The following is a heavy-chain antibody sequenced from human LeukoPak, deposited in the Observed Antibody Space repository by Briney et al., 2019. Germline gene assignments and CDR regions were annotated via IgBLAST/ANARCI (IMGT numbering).Heavy chain of an antibody. Sequence: GESLKISCKGSGYRFTSYWIAWVRQMPGKGLEWMGIIYPGDSDTRYIPSFQGQVTISADKSISTAYLQWSSLKASDTAMYYCASSNYGSGTREAFDIWGQGTMVTVSS. CDR2: IYPGDSDT. CDR3: ASSNYGSGTREAFDI. D-gene: IGHD3-10*01. J-gene: IGHJ3*02. CDR1: GYRFTSYW. V-gene: IGHV5-51*01.